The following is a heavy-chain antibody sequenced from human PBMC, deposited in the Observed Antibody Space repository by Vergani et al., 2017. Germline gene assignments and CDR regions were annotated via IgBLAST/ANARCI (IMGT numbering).Heavy chain of an antibody. J-gene: IGHJ4*02. D-gene: IGHD2-15*01. V-gene: IGHV1-2*02. CDR1: GYTFTGYY. CDR3: ARGGRYCSGGSCLEIDY. Sequence: QVQLVQSGAEVKKPGASVKVSCKASGYTFTGYYMHWVRQAPGQGLEWMGWINPNSGGTNYAQKFQGRVTMTRDTSISTAYMELSRLRSDDTAVYYCARGGRYCSGGSCLEIDYWGQGTLVTVSS. CDR2: INPNSGGT.